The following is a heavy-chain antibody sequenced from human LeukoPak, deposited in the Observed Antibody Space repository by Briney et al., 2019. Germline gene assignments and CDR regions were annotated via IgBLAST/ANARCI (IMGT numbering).Heavy chain of an antibody. D-gene: IGHD1-26*01. V-gene: IGHV3-53*01. CDR3: ARGHLFSGSYADY. J-gene: IGHJ4*02. Sequence: GRSLRLSCAASGFTVSSNYMSWVRQAPGKWLEWVSVIYSGVSTYYADSVKGRFTISRDNSKNTLYLQMNSLRAEDTAVYYCARGHLFSGSYADYWGLGTLVTVSS. CDR2: IYSGVST. CDR1: GFTVSSNY.